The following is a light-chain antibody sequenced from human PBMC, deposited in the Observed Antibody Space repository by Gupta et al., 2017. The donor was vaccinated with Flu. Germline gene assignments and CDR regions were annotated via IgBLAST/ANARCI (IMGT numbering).Light chain of an antibody. Sequence: ATLSVSPGERATLSCRASQSVSSNLAWYKQKPGQAPRLLIYGASTRATRIPARFSGSGSGTEFTLTISSRQSEDFAVYYCQQYNNWLPYTFGQGTKLEIK. CDR1: QSVSSN. V-gene: IGKV3-15*01. J-gene: IGKJ2*01. CDR2: GAS. CDR3: QQYNNWLPYT.